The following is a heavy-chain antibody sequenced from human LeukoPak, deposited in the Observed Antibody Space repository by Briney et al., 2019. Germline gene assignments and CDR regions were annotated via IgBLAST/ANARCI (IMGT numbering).Heavy chain of an antibody. CDR3: ARSSSSYREDFDY. CDR2: ISAYNGNT. Sequence: VXVSCKXXXXTFTSXXISWVRQAPGQGLEWMGWISAYNGNTNYAQKLQGRVTMTTDTSTSTAYMELRSLRSDDTAVYYCARSSSSYREDFDYWGQGTLVTVSS. D-gene: IGHD6-6*01. J-gene: IGHJ4*02. CDR1: XXTFTSXX. V-gene: IGHV1-18*01.